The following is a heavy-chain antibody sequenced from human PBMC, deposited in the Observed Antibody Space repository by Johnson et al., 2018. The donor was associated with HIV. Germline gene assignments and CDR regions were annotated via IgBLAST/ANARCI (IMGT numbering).Heavy chain of an antibody. J-gene: IGHJ3*02. V-gene: IGHV3-53*01. CDR2: IHSVGNS. CDR3: ARERDAFDI. CDR1: GPTFTRNY. Sequence: AQPVESGGGLTQPGGSLRPSSAASGPTFTRNYMSLLRQAAGQGLASLSVIHSVGNSLYAAAVKGRFTISRDNPKITRYLQMNSLRDADTAVYYCARERDAFDIWGQGAMVSVSA.